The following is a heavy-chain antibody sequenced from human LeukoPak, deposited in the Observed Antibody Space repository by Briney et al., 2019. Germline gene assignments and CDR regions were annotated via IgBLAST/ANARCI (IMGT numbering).Heavy chain of an antibody. CDR1: GFTFSIYS. CDR2: IKQEGSEK. V-gene: IGHV3-7*01. J-gene: IGHJ3*02. Sequence: PGGSLRLSCAASGFTFSIYSTNWVRQAPGKGREWVANIKQEGSEKDYVDSVKGRFTISRDNAKNTLYLQINSLRTEDTAVYYCAREGPDAFDIWGQGTMVTVSS. CDR3: AREGPDAFDI.